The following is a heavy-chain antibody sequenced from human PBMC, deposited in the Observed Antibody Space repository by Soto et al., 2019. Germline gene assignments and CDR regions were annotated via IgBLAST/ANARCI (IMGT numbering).Heavy chain of an antibody. CDR2: IIPVLGMA. Sequence: QVQLVQSGAEMKKPGSSVKVSCQASGDIFDSLTINWVRQAPGQGLEWLGRIIPVLGMANYAQKFQGRVTIIADKTTSTVYMELSSLTSEETAVYYCARELGGYDYLYYYYYMDVWGEGTTVTVSS. CDR3: ARELGGYDYLYYYYYMDV. V-gene: IGHV1-69*08. J-gene: IGHJ6*03. D-gene: IGHD5-12*01. CDR1: GDIFDSLT.